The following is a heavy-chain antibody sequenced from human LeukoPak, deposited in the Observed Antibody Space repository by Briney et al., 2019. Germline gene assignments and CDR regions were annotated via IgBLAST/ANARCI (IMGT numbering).Heavy chain of an antibody. D-gene: IGHD1-26*01. J-gene: IGHJ4*02. CDR2: ISSSGSTI. V-gene: IGHV3-11*01. Sequence: GGSLRLSCVASGFTFSSRDWMTWIRQAPGKGLEWLSYISSSGSTIYYADSVKGRFTISRDNAKKSLYLQMNSLRAEDTAVYYCARAVGASGGFDYWGQGTLVTVSS. CDR1: GFTFSSRDW. CDR3: ARAVGASGGFDY.